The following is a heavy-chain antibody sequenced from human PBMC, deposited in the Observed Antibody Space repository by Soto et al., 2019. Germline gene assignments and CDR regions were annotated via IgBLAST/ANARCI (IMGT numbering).Heavy chain of an antibody. Sequence: PGGSLRLSCAASGFTFSSYGMHWVRQAPGKGLEWVAVISYDGSNKYYADSVKGRFTISRDNSKNTLYLQMNSLRAEDTAVYYCAKDRALVWFGETMALDYWGQGTLVTVSS. V-gene: IGHV3-30*18. D-gene: IGHD3-10*01. CDR2: ISYDGSNK. CDR1: GFTFSSYG. J-gene: IGHJ4*02. CDR3: AKDRALVWFGETMALDY.